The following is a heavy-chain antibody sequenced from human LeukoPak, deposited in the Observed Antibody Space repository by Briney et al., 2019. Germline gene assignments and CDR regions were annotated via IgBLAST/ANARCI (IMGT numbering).Heavy chain of an antibody. V-gene: IGHV3-23*01. Sequence: GGSLRLSCAASGLTFRTYAMSWVRQAPGKGLEWVSSISDSGGYTFYADSVKGRFTISRDNSKNTLYLQMTSLRAEDTAIYYCAKGGYFDNIDYWGQGTLVTVSS. CDR2: ISDSGGYT. J-gene: IGHJ4*02. CDR1: GLTFRTYA. CDR3: AKGGYFDNIDY. D-gene: IGHD3-22*01.